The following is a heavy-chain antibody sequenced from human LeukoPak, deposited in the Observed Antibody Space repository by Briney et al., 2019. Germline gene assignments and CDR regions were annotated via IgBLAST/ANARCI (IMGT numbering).Heavy chain of an antibody. CDR3: AREYFDWPRRYFDY. V-gene: IGHV3-33*01. J-gene: IGHJ4*02. Sequence: GGSLRLSCAASGFTFSSYGMHWVRQAPGKGLEWVAVIWYDGSNKYYADSVKGRFTISRDNSKNTLYLQMNSLRAEDTAVYYCAREYFDWPRRYFDYWGQGTLVTVSS. D-gene: IGHD3-9*01. CDR1: GFTFSSYG. CDR2: IWYDGSNK.